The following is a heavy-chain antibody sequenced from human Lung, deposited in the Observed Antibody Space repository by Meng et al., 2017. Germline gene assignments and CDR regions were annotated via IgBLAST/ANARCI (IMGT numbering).Heavy chain of an antibody. CDR1: GYTLTHHG. CDR3: ARDPSNTSGRYAYFDY. V-gene: IGHV1-18*01. CDR2: ISCYNGDT. Sequence: QVQRGQAGAEVKKHGASVKVSCKAAGYTLTHHGISWLRQAPGQGLEWMGWISCYNGDTNYAQNLQGRVTMTIDKSTSTAYMDLRSLRSDDTAVYYCARDPSNTSGRYAYFDYWGQGTLVTVSS. D-gene: IGHD6-19*01. J-gene: IGHJ4*02.